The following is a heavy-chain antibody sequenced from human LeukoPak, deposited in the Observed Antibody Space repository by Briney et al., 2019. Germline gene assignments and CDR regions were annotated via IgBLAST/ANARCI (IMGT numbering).Heavy chain of an antibody. Sequence: SETLSLTCAVSGGSISSSNWWSWVRQPPGKGLEWIGEIYHSGSTNYNPSLKSRVTISVDKSKNQFSLKLSSVTAADTAVYYCARAQQGSSWEFDYWGQGTLVTVSS. D-gene: IGHD6-13*01. V-gene: IGHV4-4*02. J-gene: IGHJ4*02. CDR1: GGSISSSNW. CDR2: IYHSGST. CDR3: ARAQQGSSWEFDY.